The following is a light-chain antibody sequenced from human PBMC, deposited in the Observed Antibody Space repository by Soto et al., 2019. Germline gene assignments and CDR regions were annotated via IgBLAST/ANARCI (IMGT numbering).Light chain of an antibody. Sequence: EIVMTQSPATLSVSPGETASLSCRASQSAGNFLAWYQQKPGQAPRLLIYYISTRATGIPARFSGSGSGTDFTLTISSLKSENFAVYYFQQNNNCPWTFVQGTKV. CDR2: YIS. J-gene: IGKJ1*01. CDR3: QQNNNCPWT. CDR1: QSAGNF. V-gene: IGKV3D-15*01.